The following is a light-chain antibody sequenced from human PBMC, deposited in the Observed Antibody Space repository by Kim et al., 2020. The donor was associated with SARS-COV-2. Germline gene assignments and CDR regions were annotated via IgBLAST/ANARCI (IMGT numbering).Light chain of an antibody. CDR2: QDS. Sequence: SYELTQPPSVSVSPGQTASITCSGDKLGDKYACWYQQKPGQSPVLVIYQDSKRPSGIPEQFSGSNSGNTATLTISGTQAMDEADYYCQAWDSSTWVFGGGTQLTVL. CDR1: KLGDKY. V-gene: IGLV3-1*01. CDR3: QAWDSSTWV. J-gene: IGLJ3*02.